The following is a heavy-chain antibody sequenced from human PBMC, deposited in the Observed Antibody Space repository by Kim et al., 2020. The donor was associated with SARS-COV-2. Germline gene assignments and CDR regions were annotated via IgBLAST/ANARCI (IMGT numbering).Heavy chain of an antibody. J-gene: IGHJ4*02. Sequence: KYHADSVKGRFAISRDNSKNTLYLQMNSLRTDDTAVYYCARRRYYYFDYWGQGTLVTVSS. CDR2: K. CDR3: ARRRYYYFDY. V-gene: IGHV3-30*09. D-gene: IGHD1-1*01.